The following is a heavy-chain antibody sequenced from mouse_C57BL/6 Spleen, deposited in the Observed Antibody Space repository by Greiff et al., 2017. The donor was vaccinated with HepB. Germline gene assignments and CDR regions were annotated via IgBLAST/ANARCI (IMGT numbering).Heavy chain of an antibody. J-gene: IGHJ3*01. Sequence: QVQLQQPGAELVKPGASVKLSCKASGYTFTSYWMQWVKQRPGQGLEWIREIDPSDSYTNYNQKFKGKATLTVDTSSSTAYMQLSSLTSEDSAVYYCARGGIYYYGPWGQGTLVTVSA. CDR1: GYTFTSYW. V-gene: IGHV1-50*01. CDR2: IDPSDSYT. CDR3: ARGGIYYYGP. D-gene: IGHD1-1*01.